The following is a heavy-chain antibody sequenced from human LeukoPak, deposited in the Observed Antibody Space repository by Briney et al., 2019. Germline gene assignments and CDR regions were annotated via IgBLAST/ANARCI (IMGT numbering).Heavy chain of an antibody. D-gene: IGHD3-22*01. CDR2: ISAYNGNT. J-gene: IGHJ4*02. CDR1: GYTFTSYG. CDR3: ARHTYYYDSSGINFDY. Sequence: ASVKVSCKASGYTFTSYGISWVRQAPGQGLEWMGWISAYNGNTKYAQKLQGRVTMATDTSTSTAYMELSSLRSEDTAVYYCARHTYYYDSSGINFDYWGQGTLVTVSS. V-gene: IGHV1-18*01.